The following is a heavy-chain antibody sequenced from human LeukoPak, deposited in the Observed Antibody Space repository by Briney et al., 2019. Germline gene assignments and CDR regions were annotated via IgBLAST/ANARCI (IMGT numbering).Heavy chain of an antibody. V-gene: IGHV3-23*01. D-gene: IGHD3-22*01. CDR2: ISGSGGST. CDR1: GFTFSSYA. J-gene: IGHJ4*02. Sequence: GGSLRLSCAASGFTFSSYAMSWVRQAPGKGLEWVSAISGSGGSTYYADSVKGRFTISRDNSKNTLYLQMNSLRAEDTAVYYCAKDLDVGSSRGYPDRDYWGQGTLVTVSS. CDR3: AKDLDVGSSRGYPDRDY.